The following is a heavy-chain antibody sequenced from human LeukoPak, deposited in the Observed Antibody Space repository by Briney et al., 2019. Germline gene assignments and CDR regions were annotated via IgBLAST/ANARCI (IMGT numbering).Heavy chain of an antibody. V-gene: IGHV4-34*01. CDR1: GGSFSGYY. CDR3: ARTVVVVTADRYYYYYMDV. CDR2: INHSGST. Sequence: SETLSLTCAVYGGSFSGYYWSWIRQPPGKGLEWIGEINHSGSTNYNPSLKSRVTMSVDTSKNQFSLKLSSVTAADTAVYYCARTVVVVTADRYYYYYMDVWGKGTTVTVSS. J-gene: IGHJ6*03. D-gene: IGHD2-21*02.